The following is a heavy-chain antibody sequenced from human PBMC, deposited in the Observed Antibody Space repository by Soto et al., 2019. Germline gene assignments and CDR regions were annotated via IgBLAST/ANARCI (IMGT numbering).Heavy chain of an antibody. Sequence: GGSLRLSCAASGFTFSSYAMHWVRQAPGKGLEWVAVISYDGSNKYYADSVKGRFTISRDNSKNTLYLQMNSLRAEDTAVYYCARGVLRFSVYYYGMDVWGQGTTVTVSS. CDR2: ISYDGSNK. CDR3: ARGVLRFSVYYYGMDV. D-gene: IGHD4-17*01. J-gene: IGHJ6*02. V-gene: IGHV3-30-3*01. CDR1: GFTFSSYA.